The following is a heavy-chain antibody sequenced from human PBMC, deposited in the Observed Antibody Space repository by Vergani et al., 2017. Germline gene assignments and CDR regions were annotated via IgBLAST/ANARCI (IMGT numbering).Heavy chain of an antibody. D-gene: IGHD6-13*01. CDR1: GFTFSSYA. CDR3: ARGTCGSSWYLQPGTCGGYNWFDP. Sequence: VQLLESGGGLVQPGGSLRLSCAASGFTFSSYAMSWVRQAPGKGLEWIGEINHSGSTNSNPSLKSRVTISVDTSKNQFSLRLSSVTAADTAVYYCARGTCGSSWYLQPGTCGGYNWFDPWGQGILVTVSS. CDR2: INHSGST. J-gene: IGHJ5*02. V-gene: IGHV4-34*01.